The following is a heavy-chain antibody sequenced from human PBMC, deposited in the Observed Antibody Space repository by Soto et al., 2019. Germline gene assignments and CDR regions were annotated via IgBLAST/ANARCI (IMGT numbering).Heavy chain of an antibody. CDR3: ARGRDFWSGLPYFDY. J-gene: IGHJ4*02. CDR2: IGTAGDT. CDR1: GFTFSSYD. V-gene: IGHV3-13*01. Sequence: GGSLRLSCAASGFTFSSYDMHWARQATGKGLEWVSAIGTAGDTYYPGSVKGRFTISRENAKNSLYLQMNSLRAGDTAVYYCARGRDFWSGLPYFDYWGQGTLVTVSS. D-gene: IGHD3-3*01.